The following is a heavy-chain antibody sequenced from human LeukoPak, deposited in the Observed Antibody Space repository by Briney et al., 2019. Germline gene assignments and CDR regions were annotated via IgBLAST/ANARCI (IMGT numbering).Heavy chain of an antibody. J-gene: IGHJ4*02. CDR1: GFTVSSNS. D-gene: IGHD3-10*01. CDR3: ARVRWFGELFGDY. Sequence: TGGSLRLSCAASGFTVSSNSMSWVRQAPGKGLEWVSVIYSGSSTYYADSVKGRFTTSRDNSKNTLYLQMNSLRAEDTAVYYCARVRWFGELFGDYWGQGTLVTVSS. CDR2: IYSGSST. V-gene: IGHV3-53*01.